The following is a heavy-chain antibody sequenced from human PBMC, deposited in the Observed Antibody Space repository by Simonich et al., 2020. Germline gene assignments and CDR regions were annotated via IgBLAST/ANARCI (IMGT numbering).Heavy chain of an antibody. CDR2: IKQDGSEK. CDR1: GFTFSGNW. V-gene: IGHV3-7*01. CDR3: ARDGLGTAYYYYMDV. Sequence: EVQLVESGGGLVQPGGSLRLSCAASGFTFSGNWMSWVRQAPGKGLGWVANIKQDGSEKYYGDYVKGRLTISRDNAKNSLYLQMHSLRAEDTAVYYCARDGLGTAYYYYMDVWGKGTTVTVSS. J-gene: IGHJ6*03. D-gene: IGHD2-21*02.